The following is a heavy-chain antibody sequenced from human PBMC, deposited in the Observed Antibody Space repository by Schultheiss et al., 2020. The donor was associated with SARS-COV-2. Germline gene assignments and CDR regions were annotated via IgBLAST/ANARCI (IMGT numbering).Heavy chain of an antibody. V-gene: IGHV4-34*01. CDR3: ARLWGRYCSSTSCYPY. CDR2: INHSGST. CDR1: GGSFSGYY. D-gene: IGHD2-2*01. Sequence: SETLSLTCAVYGGSFSGYYWSWIRQPPGKGLEWIGEINHSGSTNYNPSLKSRVTISVDTSKNQFSLKLSPVTAADTAVYYCARLWGRYCSSTSCYPYWGQGTLVTVSS. J-gene: IGHJ4*02.